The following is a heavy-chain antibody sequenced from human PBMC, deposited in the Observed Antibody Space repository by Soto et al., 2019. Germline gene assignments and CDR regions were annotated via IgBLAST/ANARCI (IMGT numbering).Heavy chain of an antibody. V-gene: IGHV1-69*13. CDR2: IIPIFGTA. CDR1: GGTFSSYA. J-gene: IGHJ4*02. Sequence: VRDRAASVKVSCKASGGTFSSYAISWVRQAPGQWLEWMGGIIPIFGTANYAQKFQGRVTITADESTSTAYLELSSLRSEDTAVYYCATGSYSGYDLEGYCFDYWGQGTLVTVSS. CDR3: ATGSYSGYDLEGYCFDY. D-gene: IGHD5-12*01.